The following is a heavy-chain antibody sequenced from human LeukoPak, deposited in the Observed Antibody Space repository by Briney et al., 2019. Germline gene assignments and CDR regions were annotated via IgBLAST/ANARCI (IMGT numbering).Heavy chain of an antibody. D-gene: IGHD3-10*01. CDR1: GFTFDNAW. CDR3: TTPFYSGSGSYYNAFDI. J-gene: IGHJ3*02. CDR2: IESKTDGGTT. Sequence: GGSLRLSCAASGFTFDNAWMSWVRQAPGKGLEWVGRIESKTDGGTTNYAAPVKGRFTISGDDSENTLYLQMNSLKTEDTAVYYCTTPFYSGSGSYYNAFDIWGQGTVVTVSS. V-gene: IGHV3-15*04.